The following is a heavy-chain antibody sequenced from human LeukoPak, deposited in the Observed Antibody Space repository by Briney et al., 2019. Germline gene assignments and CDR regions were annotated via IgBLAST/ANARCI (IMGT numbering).Heavy chain of an antibody. CDR3: ATYGSGSSGNWFDP. D-gene: IGHD3-10*01. J-gene: IGHJ5*02. Sequence: GGSLRLSCAASGFTFSSYSMNWVRQAPGKGLEWVSSISSSSSYIYYADSVKGRFTISRDNAKNSLYLQMNSLRAEDTAVYYCATYGSGSSGNWFDPWGQGTLVTVSS. CDR2: ISSSSSYI. CDR1: GFTFSSYS. V-gene: IGHV3-21*01.